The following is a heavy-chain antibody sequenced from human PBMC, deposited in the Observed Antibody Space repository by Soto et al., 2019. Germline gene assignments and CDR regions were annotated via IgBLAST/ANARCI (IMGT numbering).Heavy chain of an antibody. J-gene: IGHJ4*02. D-gene: IGHD6-19*01. V-gene: IGHV1-46*01. CDR1: GYTFTSYY. CDR3: AGERGSSGGFDY. Sequence: QVQLVQSGAEVKKPGASVKVSCKASGYTFTSYYMHWVRQAPGQGLEWMGIINPSGGSTSYAQKFQGRVTMTRDTSTNTVYMELSSLRSEDTAVYYCAGERGSSGGFDYWGQGTLVTVSS. CDR2: INPSGGST.